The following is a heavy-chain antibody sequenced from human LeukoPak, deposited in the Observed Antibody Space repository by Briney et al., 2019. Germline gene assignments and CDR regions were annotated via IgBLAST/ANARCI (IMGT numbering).Heavy chain of an antibody. Sequence: PGGSLRLSCAASGFTFGSYGMHWVRQAPGKGLEWVAVIWYDGSNKYYADSVKGRFTISRDNSKNTLYLQMNSLRAEDTAVYYCARDLWVYYYGSGSPLSYWGQGTLVTVSS. V-gene: IGHV3-33*01. D-gene: IGHD3-10*01. J-gene: IGHJ4*02. CDR1: GFTFGSYG. CDR3: ARDLWVYYYGSGSPLSY. CDR2: IWYDGSNK.